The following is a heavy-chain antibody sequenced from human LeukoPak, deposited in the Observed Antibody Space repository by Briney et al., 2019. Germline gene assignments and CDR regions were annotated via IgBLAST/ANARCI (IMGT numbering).Heavy chain of an antibody. Sequence: QPGGSLRLSCVVSGFTFSSYWMSWVRQAPGKGLEWVANIKQDGSEKNYVDSVKGRFTISRDNAKNSLDLQMNSLRGDDTAVYYCARAGGYASSWAYWGQGTLVTVSS. J-gene: IGHJ4*02. V-gene: IGHV3-7*01. CDR2: IKQDGSEK. D-gene: IGHD5-12*01. CDR3: ARAGGYASSWAY. CDR1: GFTFSSYW.